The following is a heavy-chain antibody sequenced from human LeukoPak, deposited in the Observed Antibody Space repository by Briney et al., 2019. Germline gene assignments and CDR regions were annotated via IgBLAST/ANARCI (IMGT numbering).Heavy chain of an antibody. CDR3: ARGSHGSGSYYGY. Sequence: SETLSLTCAVYGGSFSSYYWSWIRQPPGKGLEWIGYIYYSGSTNYNPSLKSRVTRSVDTSKNQFSLKLSSVTAADTAVYYCARGSHGSGSYYGYWGQGTLVTVSS. V-gene: IGHV4-59*01. CDR2: IYYSGST. J-gene: IGHJ4*02. CDR1: GGSFSSYY. D-gene: IGHD3-10*01.